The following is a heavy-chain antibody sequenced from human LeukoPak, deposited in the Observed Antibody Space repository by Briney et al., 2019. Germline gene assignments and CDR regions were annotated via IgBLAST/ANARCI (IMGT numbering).Heavy chain of an antibody. CDR3: ARLRKGRYFDYFFEY. V-gene: IGHV4-39*02. CDR2: VYYSGRA. J-gene: IGHJ4*02. CDR1: GSSFSTINSY. D-gene: IGHD3-9*01. Sequence: SETLSLTCTVSGSSFSTINSYWGWIRQPPGKGLEWIGNVYYSGRANYSPSLKSRVTMSVDTSKNRFSLKMTSVTAADTAVYFCARLRKGRYFDYFFEYWGQGTLVTVSS.